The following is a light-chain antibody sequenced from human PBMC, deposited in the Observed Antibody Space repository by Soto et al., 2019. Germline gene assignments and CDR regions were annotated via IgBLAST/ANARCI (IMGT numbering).Light chain of an antibody. Sequence: EIVLTQSPGTLSLSPGERATLSCRASQSINSIYLAWYQQKSGQAPRLLIYSASRRATGVPDRFSGSGSGTDFTLTINRLEPEDFAMYFCHHFDTSLFTFGPGTTVDI. CDR2: SAS. V-gene: IGKV3-20*01. CDR1: QSINSIY. J-gene: IGKJ3*01. CDR3: HHFDTSLFT.